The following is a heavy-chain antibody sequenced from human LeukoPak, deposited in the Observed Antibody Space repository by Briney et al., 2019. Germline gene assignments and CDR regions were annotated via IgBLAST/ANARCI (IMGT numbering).Heavy chain of an antibody. CDR1: GGSISSYY. Sequence: SETLSLTCTVSGGSISSYYWSWIRQPPGKGLEWIGYIYYSGSTNYNPSLKSRVTISVDTSKNQFSLKLSSVTAADTAVYYCARLSSWFDPWGQGTLVTVSS. V-gene: IGHV4-59*08. CDR2: IYYSGST. CDR3: ARLSSWFDP. J-gene: IGHJ5*02.